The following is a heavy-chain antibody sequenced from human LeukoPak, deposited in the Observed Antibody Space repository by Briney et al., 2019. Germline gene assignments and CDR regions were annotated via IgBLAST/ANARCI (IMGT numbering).Heavy chain of an antibody. V-gene: IGHV3-21*01. CDR1: GFTFSSYS. D-gene: IGHD6-13*01. CDR2: ISSSSSYI. J-gene: IGHJ5*02. Sequence: GGSLRLSWAASGFTFSSYSMNWVRQAPGKGLEWVSSISSSSSYIYYADSVKGRFTISRDNAKNSLYLQMNSLRAEDTAVYYCARGDSSSWYDWFDPWGQGTLVTVSS. CDR3: ARGDSSSWYDWFDP.